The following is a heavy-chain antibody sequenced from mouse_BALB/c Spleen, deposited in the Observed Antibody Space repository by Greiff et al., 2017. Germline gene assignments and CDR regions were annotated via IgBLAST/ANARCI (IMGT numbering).Heavy chain of an antibody. CDR1: GFTFSSFG. Sequence: EVQRVESGGGLVQPGGSRKLSCAASGFTFSSFGMHWVRQAPEKGLEWVAYISSGSSTIYYADTVKGRFTISRDNPKNTLFLQMTSLRSEDTAMYYCASYDYEEGYFDYWGQGTTLTVSS. J-gene: IGHJ2*01. V-gene: IGHV5-17*02. CDR3: ASYDYEEGYFDY. D-gene: IGHD2-4*01. CDR2: ISSGSSTI.